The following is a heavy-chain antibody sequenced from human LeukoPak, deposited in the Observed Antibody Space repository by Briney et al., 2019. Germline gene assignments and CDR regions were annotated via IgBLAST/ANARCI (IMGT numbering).Heavy chain of an antibody. Sequence: SETLSLTCTVSGDSINSLDLWSWVRQPPGKGLEWIGEMYLSGTTHSNPSVKSRVTISIDKSKNQFFLNLSSVTAADTAVYYCTGLVGRYSSGLYYYYFDYWGQGTLVTVSS. CDR1: GDSINSLDL. J-gene: IGHJ4*02. CDR3: TGLVGRYSSGLYYYYFDY. CDR2: MYLSGTT. D-gene: IGHD3-22*01. V-gene: IGHV4-4*02.